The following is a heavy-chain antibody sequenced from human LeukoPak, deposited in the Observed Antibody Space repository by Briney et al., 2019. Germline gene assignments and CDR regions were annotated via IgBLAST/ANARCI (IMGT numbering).Heavy chain of an antibody. CDR3: ARGYSGYDKTPGNNWFDP. CDR2: TYYRSKWYN. CDR1: GDSVSSNSAA. D-gene: IGHD5-12*01. J-gene: IGHJ5*02. Sequence: SQTLSLTCAISGDSVSSNSAAWNWIRQSPSRGLEWLGRTYYRSKWYNDYTVSVKSRITINPDTSKNQFSLQLNSVTPEDTAVYYCARGYSGYDKTPGNNWFDPWGQGTLVTVSS. V-gene: IGHV6-1*01.